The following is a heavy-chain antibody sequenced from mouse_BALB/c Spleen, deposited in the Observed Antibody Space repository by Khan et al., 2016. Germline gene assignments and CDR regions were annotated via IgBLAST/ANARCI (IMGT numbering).Heavy chain of an antibody. D-gene: IGHD2-1*01. Sequence: VQLQQSGPELEKPGASVKISCKASGYSFTGYNMNWVKQSNGKSLEWIGNIDPYYGGTSYNQKFKGKATLTVDKSSSTAYMQLKSLTSEDSAVXDRASQPKGNYYCDYWGKGTTPTVCS. CDR3: ASQPKGNYYCDY. CDR1: GYSFTGYN. CDR2: IDPYYGGT. V-gene: IGHV1-39*01. J-gene: IGHJ2*01.